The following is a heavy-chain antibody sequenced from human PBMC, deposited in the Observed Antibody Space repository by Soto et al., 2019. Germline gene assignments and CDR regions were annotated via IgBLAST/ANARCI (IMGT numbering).Heavy chain of an antibody. CDR1: GFIFGTYS. CDR3: ARGSSGSDY. D-gene: IGHD3-22*01. J-gene: IGHJ4*02. Sequence: EVQLVESGGGLVQPGGSLRLSSAASGFIFGTYSMNWVRQAPGKWLEWISYISTTSAPTYYADSVKGRFTISRDNVQNSPYLQMNSLRDDDTAVYYCARGSSGSDYWGQGTLVTVSS. CDR2: ISTTSAPT. V-gene: IGHV3-48*02.